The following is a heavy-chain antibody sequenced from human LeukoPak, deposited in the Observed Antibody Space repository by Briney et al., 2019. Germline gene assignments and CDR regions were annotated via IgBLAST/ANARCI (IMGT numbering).Heavy chain of an antibody. J-gene: IGHJ5*02. Sequence: GGSLRLSCAASGFTFSSYSMNWVRQAPGKGLEWVSSISSSSSSYIYYADSVEGRFTISRDNAKNSLYLQMNSLRAEDTAVYYCARASYDSSGYDWFDPWGQGTLVTVSS. CDR1: GFTFSSYS. V-gene: IGHV3-21*01. CDR3: ARASYDSSGYDWFDP. D-gene: IGHD3-22*01. CDR2: ISSSSSSYI.